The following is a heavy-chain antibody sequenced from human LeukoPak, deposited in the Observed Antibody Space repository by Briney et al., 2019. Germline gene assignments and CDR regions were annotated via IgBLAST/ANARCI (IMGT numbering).Heavy chain of an antibody. D-gene: IGHD2-2*01. CDR1: GYTLTAYY. J-gene: IGHJ6*02. CDR2: MNPHSGGT. Sequence: GASVKVSCTASGYTLTAYYIHWVRQAPGQGLAWMGWMNPHSGGTNYAQNFRARVTMTTDTSINTAYLELTGLTSDDTALYYCARAQRTVSGLDLWGQGTTVTVSS. V-gene: IGHV1-2*02. CDR3: ARAQRTVSGLDL.